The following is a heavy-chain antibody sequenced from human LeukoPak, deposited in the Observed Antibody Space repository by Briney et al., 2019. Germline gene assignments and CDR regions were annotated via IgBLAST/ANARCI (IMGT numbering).Heavy chain of an antibody. J-gene: IGHJ5*02. CDR2: IYTSGST. D-gene: IGHD1-7*01. CDR1: GGSISSGSYY. V-gene: IGHV4-61*02. Sequence: PSETLSLTCTVSGGSISSGSYYWSWIRQPAGKGLEWIGRIYTSGSTNYNPSLKSRVTISVDTSKNQFSLKLSSVTAADTAVYYCARGGRYNWSYSPLGFDPWGQGTLVTVSS. CDR3: ARGGRYNWSYSPLGFDP.